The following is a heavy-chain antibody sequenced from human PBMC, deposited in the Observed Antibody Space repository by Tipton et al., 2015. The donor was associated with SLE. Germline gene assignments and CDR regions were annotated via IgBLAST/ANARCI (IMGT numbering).Heavy chain of an antibody. CDR1: GFTFSSYA. D-gene: IGHD6-19*01. CDR3: ARDAIGYSSGWYRY. J-gene: IGHJ4*02. Sequence: SLRLSCAASGFTFSSYAMSWVRQAPGKGMEWVSAISGSGGSTYYADSVKGRFTISRDNSKNTLYLQMNSLRAEDTAVYYCARDAIGYSSGWYRYWGQGTLVTVSS. CDR2: ISGSGGST. V-gene: IGHV3-23*01.